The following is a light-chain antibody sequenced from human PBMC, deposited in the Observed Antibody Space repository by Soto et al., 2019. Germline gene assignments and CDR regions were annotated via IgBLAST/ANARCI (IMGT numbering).Light chain of an antibody. CDR3: SSFTSSRAYV. J-gene: IGLJ1*01. CDR2: EVS. Sequence: QSALTQPASVSGSPGQSIIISCTGTSSDVGNYNYVSWYQQQSGKAPKLIIYEVSNRPSGVSNRFSGSKSGNTASLTISGLQAEDEADYYCSSFTSSRAYVFGIGTKVTVL. CDR1: SSDVGNYNY. V-gene: IGLV2-14*01.